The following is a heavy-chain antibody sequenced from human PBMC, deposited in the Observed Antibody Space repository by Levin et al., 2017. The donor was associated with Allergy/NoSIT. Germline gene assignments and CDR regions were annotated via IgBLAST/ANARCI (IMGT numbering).Heavy chain of an antibody. V-gene: IGHV4-39*01. CDR2: IYYSGST. CDR1: GGSISSSSYY. D-gene: IGHD5-12*01. Sequence: SQTLSLTCTVSGGSISSSSYYWGWIRQPPGKGLEWIGSIYYSGSTYYNPSLKSRVTISVDTSKNQFSLKLSSVTAADTAVYYCAQEAVATGRDYWGQGTMVTVSS. J-gene: IGHJ4*02. CDR3: AQEAVATGRDY.